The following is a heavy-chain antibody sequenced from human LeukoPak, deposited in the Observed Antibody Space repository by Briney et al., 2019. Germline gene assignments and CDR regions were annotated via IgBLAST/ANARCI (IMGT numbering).Heavy chain of an antibody. V-gene: IGHV3-30*18. J-gene: IGHJ6*02. CDR3: AKDLVDSWSGYYYYGMDV. CDR2: ISYDGNNK. Sequence: GSLSLSCAASGFTFSSYGMHWVRQAPGKGLEWVAVISYDGNNKYYTDSVKGRFTISRDNSKNTLYLQMNSLRAEDTAVYYCAKDLVDSWSGYYYYGMDVWGQGTTVTVSS. CDR1: GFTFSSYG. D-gene: IGHD3-3*01.